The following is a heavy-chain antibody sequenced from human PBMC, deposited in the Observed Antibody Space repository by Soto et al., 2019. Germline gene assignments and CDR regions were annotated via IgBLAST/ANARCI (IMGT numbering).Heavy chain of an antibody. V-gene: IGHV5-10-1*01. Sequence: PGESLKISCKGSGYSFTSYWISWVRQMPGKGLEWMGRIDPSDSYTNYSPSFQGHVTISADKSISTAYLQWSSLKASDTAMYYCARLGGDSATIVGATSSHYYYYGMDVWGQGTTVTVSS. J-gene: IGHJ6*02. CDR3: ARLGGDSATIVGATSSHYYYYGMDV. CDR1: GYSFTSYW. D-gene: IGHD1-26*01. CDR2: IDPSDSYT.